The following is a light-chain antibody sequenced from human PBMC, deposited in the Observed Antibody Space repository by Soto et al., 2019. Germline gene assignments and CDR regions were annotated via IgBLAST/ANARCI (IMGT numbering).Light chain of an antibody. CDR3: QQYGSSPPHT. CDR2: GVS. Sequence: EIVLTQSPGTLSLSPGERATLSCRASQSITSSYLAWYQQKPGQAPRLLIYGVSSRATGIPDRFSGSGSATDFTLTISRLEPEDFAVYYCQQYGSSPPHTFGGGTKVEIK. V-gene: IGKV3-20*01. J-gene: IGKJ4*01. CDR1: QSITSSY.